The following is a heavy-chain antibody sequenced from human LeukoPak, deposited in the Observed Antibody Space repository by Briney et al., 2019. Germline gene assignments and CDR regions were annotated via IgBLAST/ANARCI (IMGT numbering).Heavy chain of an antibody. Sequence: PSETLSLTCAVSGGSISSSTWWSWVRQPPGKGLEWIGEIYHSGSTNYNPSLKSPVTISVDKSKNQFSLKVNSVTAADTAVYYCASKAIGLENAFDVWGQGTMVTVSS. D-gene: IGHD3/OR15-3a*01. V-gene: IGHV4-4*02. CDR2: IYHSGST. CDR1: GGSISSSTW. J-gene: IGHJ3*01. CDR3: ASKAIGLENAFDV.